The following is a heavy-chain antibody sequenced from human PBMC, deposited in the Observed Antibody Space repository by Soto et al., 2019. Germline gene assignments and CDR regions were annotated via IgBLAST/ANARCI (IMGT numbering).Heavy chain of an antibody. Sequence: QVQLVQSGAEVKKPGASVKVSCEASGYTFTSYAMHWVRQAPGQRLEWMGWINAGNGNTKYSQKFQGRVTITRDTSASTAYMELSSLRSEDTAVYYCARGVCSGGSCDYWGRGWYFDLWGRGTLVTVSS. D-gene: IGHD2-15*01. CDR3: ARGVCSGGSCDYWGRGWYFDL. V-gene: IGHV1-3*01. CDR2: INAGNGNT. J-gene: IGHJ2*01. CDR1: GYTFTSYA.